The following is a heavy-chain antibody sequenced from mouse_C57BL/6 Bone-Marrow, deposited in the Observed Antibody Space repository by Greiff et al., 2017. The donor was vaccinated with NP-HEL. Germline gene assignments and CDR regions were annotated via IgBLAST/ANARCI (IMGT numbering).Heavy chain of an antibody. Sequence: VQLKQSGPVLVKPGASVKMSCKASGYTFTDYYMNWVKQSHGKSLEWIGVINPYNGGTSYNQKFKGKATLTVDKSSSTAYMELNSLTSEDSAVYYCAREGYYYGSSRYWYFDVWGTGTTVTVSS. V-gene: IGHV1-19*01. D-gene: IGHD1-1*01. J-gene: IGHJ1*03. CDR3: AREGYYYGSSRYWYFDV. CDR1: GYTFTDYY. CDR2: INPYNGGT.